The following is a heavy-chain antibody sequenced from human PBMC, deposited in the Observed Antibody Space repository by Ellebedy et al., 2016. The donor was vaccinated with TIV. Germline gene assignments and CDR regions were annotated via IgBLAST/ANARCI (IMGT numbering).Heavy chain of an antibody. Sequence: SVKVSCXASGGTFSSYAISWVRQAPGQGLEWMGGIIPIFGTANYAQKFQGRVTITADASTSTAYMELSSLRSDDTAVYYCAREAPSYYYDSSGYSWFDPWGQGTLVTVSS. CDR2: IIPIFGTA. CDR3: AREAPSYYYDSSGYSWFDP. D-gene: IGHD3-22*01. J-gene: IGHJ5*02. V-gene: IGHV1-69*13. CDR1: GGTFSSYA.